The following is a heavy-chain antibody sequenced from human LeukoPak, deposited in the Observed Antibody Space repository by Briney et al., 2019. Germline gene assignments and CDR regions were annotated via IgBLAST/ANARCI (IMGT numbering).Heavy chain of an antibody. J-gene: IGHJ2*01. CDR3: ARDSPHYDILTGYYKGWYFDL. Sequence: SETLSLTCTVPGGSISSYYWSWIRQPAGKGLEWIGRFYISGSTNYNPSLKSRVTISVDTSKNQFSLKLSSVTAADTAVYYCARDSPHYDILTGYYKGWYFDLWGRGTLVTVSS. CDR2: FYISGST. V-gene: IGHV4-4*07. D-gene: IGHD3-9*01. CDR1: GGSISSYY.